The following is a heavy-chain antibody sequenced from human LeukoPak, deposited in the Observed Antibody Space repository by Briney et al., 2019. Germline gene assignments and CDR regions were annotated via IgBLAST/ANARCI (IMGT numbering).Heavy chain of an antibody. Sequence: ASVKVSCKASGGTFSRYAISWVPQAPGQGLEWMGGNILLFGTEHYAQKFEGRVTITTDESTSTAYMELSSLRSEDTAVYYCARDPGIAVAGTDVFDYWGQGTLVTVSS. CDR3: ARDPGIAVAGTDVFDY. V-gene: IGHV1-69*05. CDR2: NILLFGTE. CDR1: GGTFSRYA. J-gene: IGHJ4*02. D-gene: IGHD6-19*01.